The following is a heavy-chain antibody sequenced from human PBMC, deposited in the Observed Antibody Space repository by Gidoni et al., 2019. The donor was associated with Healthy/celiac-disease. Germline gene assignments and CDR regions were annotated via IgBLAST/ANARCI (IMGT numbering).Heavy chain of an antibody. CDR1: GSTSSSYG. D-gene: IGHD3-3*01. CDR3: ARDCDFWSGYYGCDAFDI. V-gene: IGHV3-33*01. CDR2: IWYDGSNK. J-gene: IGHJ3*02. Sequence: QVQLVESGGGVVQPGRSLRPSCAASGSTSSSYGMHWVRQAPGKGLEWVAVIWYDGSNKYYADSVKGRFTISRDNSKNTLYLQMNSLRAEDTAVYYCARDCDFWSGYYGCDAFDIWGQGTMVTVSS.